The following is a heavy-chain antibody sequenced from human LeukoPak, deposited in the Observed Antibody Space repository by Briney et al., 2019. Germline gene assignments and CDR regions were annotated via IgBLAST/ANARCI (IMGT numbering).Heavy chain of an antibody. J-gene: IGHJ4*02. CDR3: TTTLAVGAFDY. Sequence: PGRSLRLSCAASGFTFSSYGMHWVRQAPGKGLEWVGRIKSKTDGGTTDYAAPVKGGFTISRDDSKNTLYLQMNSLKTEDTAVYYCTTTLAVGAFDYWGQGTLVTVSS. CDR1: GFTFSSYG. CDR2: IKSKTDGGTT. D-gene: IGHD6-19*01. V-gene: IGHV3-15*01.